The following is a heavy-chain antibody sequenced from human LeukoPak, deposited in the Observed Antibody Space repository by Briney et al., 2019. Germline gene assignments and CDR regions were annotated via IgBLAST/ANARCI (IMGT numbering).Heavy chain of an antibody. D-gene: IGHD3-10*01. CDR2: IIPIFGTA. Sequence: SVKVSCKASGGTFSSYAISWVRQAPGQGLEWMGGIIPIFGTANYAQKFQGRVTITADESTSTAYMELSSLRSEDTAGYYCAREGDYYGSGSYYNVWFDPWGQGTLVTVSS. V-gene: IGHV1-69*01. J-gene: IGHJ5*02. CDR1: GGTFSSYA. CDR3: AREGDYYGSGSYYNVWFDP.